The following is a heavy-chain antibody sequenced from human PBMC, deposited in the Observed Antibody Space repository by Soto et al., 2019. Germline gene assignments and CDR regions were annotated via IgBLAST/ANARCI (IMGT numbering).Heavy chain of an antibody. CDR2: IKQDGSEK. CDR3: ARDDDDFWCGYYRSTPKPRDY. CDR1: GFTFSSYW. D-gene: IGHD3-3*01. V-gene: IGHV3-7*01. J-gene: IGHJ4*02. Sequence: GGSLRLSCAASGFTFSSYWMSWVRQAPGKGLEWVANIKQDGSEKYYVDSVKGRFTISRDNAKNSLYLQMNSMRAEDTAVYYCARDDDDFWCGYYRSTPKPRDYWGQGTLVTVSS.